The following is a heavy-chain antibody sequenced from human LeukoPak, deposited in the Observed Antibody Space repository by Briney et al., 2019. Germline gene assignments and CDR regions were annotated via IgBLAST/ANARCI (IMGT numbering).Heavy chain of an antibody. CDR2: ISYDEYNK. J-gene: IGHJ3*02. CDR1: GFTFSSFG. V-gene: IGHV3-30*18. Sequence: PGGSLRLSCAASGFTFSSFGMHWVRQAPGKGLEWVAIISYDEYNKYYADSVKGRFTISRDNSKNTLYLQMNSLRAEDTAVYYCAKDKFAIVVPAMAFDIWGQGTMVTVSS. CDR3: AKDKFAIVVPAMAFDI. D-gene: IGHD2-2*01.